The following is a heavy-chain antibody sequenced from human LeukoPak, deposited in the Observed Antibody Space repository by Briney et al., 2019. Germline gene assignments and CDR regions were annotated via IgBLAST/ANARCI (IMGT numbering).Heavy chain of an antibody. J-gene: IGHJ4*02. CDR3: ARQGPLTTAVTTRTNPFDH. Sequence: SETLSLTCTVSGGSISSSYWSWIRQPPGKGLEWIGYIYYSGSTNYNPSLKSRVTISVDTSKNQFSLKLNSVTAADTAVYYCARQGPLTTAVTTRTNPFDHWGQGTLVTVSS. CDR1: GGSISSSY. D-gene: IGHD4-11*01. V-gene: IGHV4-59*08. CDR2: IYYSGST.